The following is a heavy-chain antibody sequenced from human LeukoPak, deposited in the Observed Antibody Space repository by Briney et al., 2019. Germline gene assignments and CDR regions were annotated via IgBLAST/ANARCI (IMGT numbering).Heavy chain of an antibody. J-gene: IGHJ4*02. CDR1: GFTFDDYA. D-gene: IGHD3-22*01. V-gene: IGHV3-43D*03. CDR2: ISWDGGST. Sequence: PGGSLRLSCAASGFTFDDYAMHWVRQAPGKGLEWVSLISWDGGSTYYADSVKGRFTISRDNSKNSLYLQMNSLRSEDTAFYYRGKSPYYFDRNIDYWGQGTLVTVSS. CDR3: GKSPYYFDRNIDY.